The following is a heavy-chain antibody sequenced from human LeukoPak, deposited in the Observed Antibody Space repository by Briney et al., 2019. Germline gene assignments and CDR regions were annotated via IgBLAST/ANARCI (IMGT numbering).Heavy chain of an antibody. CDR2: IYYSGST. CDR3: ARILGQLASEYYYYYYMDV. V-gene: IGHV4-39*01. J-gene: IGHJ6*03. D-gene: IGHD6-6*01. CDR1: GGSISSSSYY. Sequence: PSETLSLTCTVSGGSISSSSYYWGWIRQPPGKGLEWIGSIYYSGSTYYNPSLKSRVTISVDTSKNQFSLKLSSVTAADTAVYYCARILGQLASEYYYYYYMDVWGKGTTVTVSS.